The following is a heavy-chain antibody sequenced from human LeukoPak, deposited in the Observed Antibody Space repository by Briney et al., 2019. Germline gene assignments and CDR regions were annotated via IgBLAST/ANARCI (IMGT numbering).Heavy chain of an antibody. D-gene: IGHD4-23*01. CDR2: IIPIFGTA. Sequence: SVKVSCRASGGTFSSYAISWVRQAPGQGLEWMGGIIPIFGTANYAQKFQGRVTITADESTSTAYMELSSLRSEDTAVYYCARDEGYGGKFDYWGQGTLVTVSS. J-gene: IGHJ4*02. CDR3: ARDEGYGGKFDY. CDR1: GGTFSSYA. V-gene: IGHV1-69*13.